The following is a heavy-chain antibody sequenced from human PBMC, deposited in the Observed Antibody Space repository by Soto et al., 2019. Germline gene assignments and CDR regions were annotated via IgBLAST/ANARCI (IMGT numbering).Heavy chain of an antibody. CDR1: GGSISSYY. CDR3: ARAVLPATAPFDY. CDR2: IYYSGST. V-gene: IGHV4-59*01. Sequence: QVQLQESGPRLVKPSKTLSLTCIVSGGSISSYYWSWIRQPPGKGLEWIGYIYYSGSTNYNPSLKSRVTISVDTSKNQFSLKLSSVTAADTAVYYCARAVLPATAPFDYSGQGTLVTVSS. J-gene: IGHJ4*02. D-gene: IGHD2-2*01.